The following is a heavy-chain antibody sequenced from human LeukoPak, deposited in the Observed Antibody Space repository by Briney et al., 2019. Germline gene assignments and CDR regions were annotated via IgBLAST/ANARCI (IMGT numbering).Heavy chain of an antibody. V-gene: IGHV4-30-4*02. CDR1: GGSISSGDYY. CDR2: IYYSGST. D-gene: IGHD1-7*01. J-gene: IGHJ4*02. Sequence: PSETLSLTCTVSGGSISSGDYYWSWIRQPPGKGLEWIGYIYYSGSTYYNPSLKSRVTISVDTSKNQFSLKLSSVTAADTAVYYCARADWNYGNFDYWGQGTLVTVSS. CDR3: ARADWNYGNFDY.